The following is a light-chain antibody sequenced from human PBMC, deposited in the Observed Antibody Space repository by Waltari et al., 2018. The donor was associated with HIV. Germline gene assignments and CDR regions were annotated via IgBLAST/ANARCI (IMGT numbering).Light chain of an antibody. CDR3: AAWDDSLDGYV. CDR1: SYTTEQTT. V-gene: IGLV1-44*01. Sequence: HSVLPPPPSASGTPGQRVTIPCSGSSYTTEQTTFNCYQQFPGTPPKFVIYRSNQRPSGVPDRFSGARSGTSASLAISGLQSEDEAHYYCAAWDDSLDGYVFGPGTEVTVL. CDR2: RSN. J-gene: IGLJ1*01.